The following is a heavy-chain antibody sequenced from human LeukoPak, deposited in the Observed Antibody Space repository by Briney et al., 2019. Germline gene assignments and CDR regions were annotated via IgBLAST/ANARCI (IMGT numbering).Heavy chain of an antibody. Sequence: GGSLRLSCAASGFTFSSYGMHWVRQAPGKGLEWVAVIWYDGSNKYYADSVRGRFTISRDNSKNTLYLQMNSLRAEDTAVYYCARHSGSYSGYFQHWGQGTLVTVSS. V-gene: IGHV3-33*01. J-gene: IGHJ1*01. CDR1: GFTFSSYG. CDR3: ARHSGSYSGYFQH. CDR2: IWYDGSNK. D-gene: IGHD1-26*01.